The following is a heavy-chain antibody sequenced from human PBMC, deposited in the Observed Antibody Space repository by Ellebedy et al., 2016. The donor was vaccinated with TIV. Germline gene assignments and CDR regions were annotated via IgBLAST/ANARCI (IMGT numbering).Heavy chain of an antibody. J-gene: IGHJ4*02. Sequence: PGGSLRLSCAASGFTFSSYAMSWVRQAPGKGLEWVPAISGSGGSKYYADSVKGRFTISRDNSKNTLYLQMNSLRAEDTDVYYCAKESGITMVRGVIFYFDYWGQGTLVTVSS. D-gene: IGHD3-10*01. V-gene: IGHV3-23*01. CDR3: AKESGITMVRGVIFYFDY. CDR2: ISGSGGSK. CDR1: GFTFSSYA.